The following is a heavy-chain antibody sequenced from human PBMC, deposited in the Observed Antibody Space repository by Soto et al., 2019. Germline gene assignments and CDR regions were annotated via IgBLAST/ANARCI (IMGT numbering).Heavy chain of an antibody. CDR2: INHSGST. Sequence: QLQLQESGSGLVKPSQTLSLTCAVSGGSISSGGYSWSWIRQPPGKGLEWIGEINHSGSTNYNPSLKSRVTISVDTSKNQFSLKLSSVTAADTAVYYCARGRLVRGVQRYFDYWGQGTLVTVSS. D-gene: IGHD3-10*01. CDR3: ARGRLVRGVQRYFDY. J-gene: IGHJ4*02. CDR1: GGSISSGGYS. V-gene: IGHV4-30-2*01.